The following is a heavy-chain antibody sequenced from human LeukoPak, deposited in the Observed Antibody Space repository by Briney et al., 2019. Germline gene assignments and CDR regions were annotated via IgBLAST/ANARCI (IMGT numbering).Heavy chain of an antibody. V-gene: IGHV3-48*01. Sequence: HTGGSLRLSCEGSGFPFNSEHMNWVRQTPGKGLAWVSYIDPESRYIFYADSVNGRFTLSRDNAKSSMYLQMNSLRVEDTAVYYCLKSVDFWGQGILVTVSS. CDR1: GFPFNSEH. J-gene: IGHJ4*02. CDR2: IDPESRYI. CDR3: LKSVDF.